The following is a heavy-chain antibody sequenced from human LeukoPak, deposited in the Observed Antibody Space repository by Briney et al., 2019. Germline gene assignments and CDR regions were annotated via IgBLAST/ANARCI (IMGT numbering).Heavy chain of an antibody. CDR1: GGSISSSSYY. D-gene: IGHD3-16*02. V-gene: IGHV4-39*07. J-gene: IGHJ4*02. CDR2: IYYSGST. CDR3: ARDLLDDYVWGSYPLD. Sequence: PSETLSLTCTVSGGSISSSSYYWGWIRQPPGKGLEWIGSIYYSGSTYYNPSLKSRVTISVDTSKNQFSLKLSSVTAADTAVYYCARDLLDDYVWGSYPLDWGQGTLVTVSS.